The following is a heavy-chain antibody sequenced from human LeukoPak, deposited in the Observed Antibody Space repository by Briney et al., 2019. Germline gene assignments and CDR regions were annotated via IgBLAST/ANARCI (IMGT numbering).Heavy chain of an antibody. CDR2: ISGRGDST. CDR1: GFTFSSYA. J-gene: IGHJ4*02. V-gene: IGHV3-23*01. CDR3: TKDGGRTIMVVAASHY. D-gene: IGHD2-15*01. Sequence: GGSLRLSCAASGFTFSSYAMSWVRQAPGKGLEWVSGISGRGDSTYYADSVKGRFTISRDKSKNTLYLQMNSLRAEDTAVYYCTKDGGRTIMVVAASHYWGQGTLVTVSS.